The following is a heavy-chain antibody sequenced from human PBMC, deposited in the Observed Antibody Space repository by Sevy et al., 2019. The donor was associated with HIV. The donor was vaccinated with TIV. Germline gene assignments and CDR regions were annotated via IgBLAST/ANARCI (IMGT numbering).Heavy chain of an antibody. J-gene: IGHJ4*02. CDR3: ASHYYDSTGYYYPLDY. CDR2: ISTDGNIK. Sequence: GGSLRLSCAASGFTFSNYEINWVRQAPGEGLEWVAVISTDGNIKDYADSVKGRFTISRDNFKNTLYLQMNSLRAEDSAVYYCASHYYDSTGYYYPLDYWGLGTLVTVSS. V-gene: IGHV3-30*04. D-gene: IGHD3-22*01. CDR1: GFTFSNYE.